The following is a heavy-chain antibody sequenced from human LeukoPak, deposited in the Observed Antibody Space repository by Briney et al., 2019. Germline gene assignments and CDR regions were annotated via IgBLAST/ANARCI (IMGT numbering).Heavy chain of an antibody. Sequence: GGSLRLSCAASGFIFSIYAMTWARQAPGRGLEWVSHISGTGCNTYYAHSVRGRFPISRDNQKHTLSLQMNSVSAQHTAVNYCAKDYVPLVGGQRLVAWLHPWGEGTLDTVSS. V-gene: IGHV3-23*01. CDR1: GFIFSIYA. CDR3: AKDYVPLVGGQRLVAWLHP. D-gene: IGHD2-15*01. CDR2: ISGTGCNT. J-gene: IGHJ5*02.